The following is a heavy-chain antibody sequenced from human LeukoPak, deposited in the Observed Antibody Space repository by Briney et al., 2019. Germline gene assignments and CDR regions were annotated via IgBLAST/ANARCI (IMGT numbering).Heavy chain of an antibody. CDR1: GYTFTSYG. CDR3: ARVVGATSTNWFDP. V-gene: IGHV1-69*13. Sequence: SVKVSCKASGYTFTSYGISWVRQAPGRGLEWMGGIIPIFGTANYAQKFQGRVTITADESTSTAYMELSSLRSEDTAVYYCARVVGATSTNWFDPWGQGTLVTVSS. J-gene: IGHJ5*02. D-gene: IGHD1-26*01. CDR2: IIPIFGTA.